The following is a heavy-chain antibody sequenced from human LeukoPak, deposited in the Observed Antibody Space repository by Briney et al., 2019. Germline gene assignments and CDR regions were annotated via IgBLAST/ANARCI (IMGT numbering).Heavy chain of an antibody. CDR1: GFTFSSYG. CDR3: ARVGPGYDSSGYGAFDI. D-gene: IGHD3-22*01. J-gene: IGHJ3*02. CDR2: IRYDGSNK. V-gene: IGHV3-30*02. Sequence: GGSLRLSCAASGFTFSSYGMHWVRQAPGKGLEWVAFIRYDGSNKYYADSVKGRFTISRDNAKNSLYLQMNSLRAEDTAVYYCARVGPGYDSSGYGAFDIWGQGTMVTVSS.